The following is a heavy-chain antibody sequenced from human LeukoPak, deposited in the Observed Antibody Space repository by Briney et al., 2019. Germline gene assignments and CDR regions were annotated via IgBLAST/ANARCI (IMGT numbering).Heavy chain of an antibody. CDR1: GFPLSSYS. V-gene: IGHV3-48*01. J-gene: IGHJ4*02. D-gene: IGHD2-15*01. CDR3: VRVKGSYFDY. Sequence: AGSLRLSCAASGFPLSSYSINWVRQAPGKGLEWVSYISSSGSAISYVDSVKGRFTVSRNNDKPSLFLQMNSPRAEDTAVYYCVRVKGSYFDYWGQGALVTVSS. CDR2: ISSSGSAI.